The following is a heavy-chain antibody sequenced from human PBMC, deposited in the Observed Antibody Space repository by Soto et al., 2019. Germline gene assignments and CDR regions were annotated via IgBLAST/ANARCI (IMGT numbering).Heavy chain of an antibody. CDR1: GFTFSSYA. D-gene: IGHD1-7*01. Sequence: PVGSLRLSCAASGFTFSSYAMSWVRQAPGKGLEWVSAISGSGGSTYYADSVKGRFTISRDNSENTLYLQMNSLRAEDTAVYYCAKFGNYVRFFDYYGMDVWGQGTTVTVSS. CDR3: AKFGNYVRFFDYYGMDV. J-gene: IGHJ6*02. CDR2: ISGSGGST. V-gene: IGHV3-23*01.